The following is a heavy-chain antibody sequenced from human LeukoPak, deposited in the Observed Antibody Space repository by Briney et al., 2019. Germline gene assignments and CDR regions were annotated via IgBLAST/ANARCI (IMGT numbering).Heavy chain of an antibody. CDR3: ARSEMASAYGMDV. V-gene: IGHV3-7*01. D-gene: IGHD2-8*01. CDR1: GFTFSSYG. CDR2: IKQDGSEK. Sequence: GGSLRLSCAASGFTFSSYGMNWVRRAPGKGLEWVANIKQDGSEKYYVDSVKGRFTISRDNAKNSLYLQMNSLRAEDTAVYYCARSEMASAYGMDVWGQGTTVTVSS. J-gene: IGHJ6*02.